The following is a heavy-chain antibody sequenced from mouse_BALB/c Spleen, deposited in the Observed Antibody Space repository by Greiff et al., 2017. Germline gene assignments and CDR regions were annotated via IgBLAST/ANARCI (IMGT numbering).Heavy chain of an antibody. CDR1: GYTFTSYT. CDR2: INPSSGYT. V-gene: IGHV1-4*01. D-gene: IGHD1-1*01. J-gene: IGHJ1*01. Sequence: QVQLQQSGAELARPGASVKMSCKASGYTFTSYTMHWVKQRPGQGLEWIGYINPSSGYTNYNQKFKDKATLTADKSSSTAYMQLSSLTSEDSAVYYCARTGVLRDFDVWGAGTTVTVSS. CDR3: ARTGVLRDFDV.